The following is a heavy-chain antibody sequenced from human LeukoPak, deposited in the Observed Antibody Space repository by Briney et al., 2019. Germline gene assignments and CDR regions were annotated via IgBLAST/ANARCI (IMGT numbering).Heavy chain of an antibody. D-gene: IGHD4-11*01. CDR1: GFTFSSYA. CDR3: AKDAERGFDFSNSLQS. V-gene: IGHV3-23*01. CDR2: ISGSGGST. J-gene: IGHJ4*02. Sequence: GGSLRLSCAAPGFTFSSYAMSWVRQAPGKGLEWVSGISGSGGSTYYADSVKGRFTISRDNSKKSVYLQLSSLRVEDTAVYYCAKDAERGFDFSNSLQSWGQGTLVTVSS.